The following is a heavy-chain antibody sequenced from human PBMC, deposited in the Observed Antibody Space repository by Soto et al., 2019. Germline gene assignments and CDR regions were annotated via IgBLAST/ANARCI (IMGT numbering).Heavy chain of an antibody. CDR1: GYSFTSYW. CDR2: IYPGDSDT. Sequence: GESLKISCKGSGYSFTSYWIGWVRQMPGKGLEWMGIIYPGDSDTRYSPSFQGQVTISADKSISTAYLQWSSLKASDTAMYYCARGQYYDFWSGYYSAFDIWGQGTMVTVSS. V-gene: IGHV5-51*01. J-gene: IGHJ3*02. CDR3: ARGQYYDFWSGYYSAFDI. D-gene: IGHD3-3*01.